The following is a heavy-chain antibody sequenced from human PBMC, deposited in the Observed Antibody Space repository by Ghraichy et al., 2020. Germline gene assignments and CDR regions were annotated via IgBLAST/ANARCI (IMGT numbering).Heavy chain of an antibody. V-gene: IGHV4-59*01. Sequence: SQTLSLTCTVSGGSISSYYWSWIRQPSGKGLEWIGYIYYSGSTNYNPSLKSRVTISVDTSKNQFSLKLSSVTAADTAVYYCARAPPRSGSSGFDPWGQGTLVTVSS. CDR2: IYYSGST. CDR1: GGSISSYY. J-gene: IGHJ5*02. D-gene: IGHD3-10*01. CDR3: ARAPPRSGSSGFDP.